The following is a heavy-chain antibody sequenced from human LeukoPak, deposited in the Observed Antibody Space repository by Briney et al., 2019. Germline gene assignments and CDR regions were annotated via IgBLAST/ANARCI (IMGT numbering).Heavy chain of an antibody. CDR3: ATVILERRAYYYYGMDV. D-gene: IGHD1-1*01. Sequence: ASVKVSCKVSGYTLTELSMHWVRQAPGKGLEWMGGFDPEDGETIYAQKFQGRVTMTEDTSTDTAYMELSGLRSEDTAVYYCATVILERRAYYYYGMDVWGQGTTVTVSS. CDR1: GYTLTELS. V-gene: IGHV1-24*01. J-gene: IGHJ6*02. CDR2: FDPEDGET.